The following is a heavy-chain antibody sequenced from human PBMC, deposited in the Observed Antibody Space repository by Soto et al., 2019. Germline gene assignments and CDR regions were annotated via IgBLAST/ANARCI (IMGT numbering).Heavy chain of an antibody. J-gene: IGHJ4*02. Sequence: QVQLVESGGGVVQPGRSLRLSCVVSGFTFKNYGMHWVRRAPGKGLEWVAVIVYDGSYKYYADSVQGRFTISRDNSKNTLYMQMNSLRAEDTAVYYCAKDAYYYDSGGDFEGGYFDYWGQGTLVTVSS. CDR2: IVYDGSYK. CDR1: GFTFKNYG. V-gene: IGHV3-30*18. D-gene: IGHD3-22*01. CDR3: AKDAYYYDSGGDFEGGYFDY.